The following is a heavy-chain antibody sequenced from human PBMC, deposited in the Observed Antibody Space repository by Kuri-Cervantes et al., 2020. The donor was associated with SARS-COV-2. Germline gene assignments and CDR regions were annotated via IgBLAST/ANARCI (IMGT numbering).Heavy chain of an antibody. CDR1: GFTFSSYA. Sequence: GGSLRLSCSASGFTFSSYAMHWVRQAPGKGLEYVSAISSNGGSTYYADSVKGRFTISRDNSKNTLYLQMSSLRAEDTAVYYCARDSRIAVSGDLDYWGQGTLVTVSS. J-gene: IGHJ4*02. CDR2: ISSNGGST. CDR3: ARDSRIAVSGDLDY. D-gene: IGHD6-19*01. V-gene: IGHV3-64D*09.